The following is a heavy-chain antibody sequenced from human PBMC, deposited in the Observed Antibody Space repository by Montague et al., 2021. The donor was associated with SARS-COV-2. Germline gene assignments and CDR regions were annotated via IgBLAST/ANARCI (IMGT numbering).Heavy chain of an antibody. Sequence: SETLSLTCALSGGSFTGYYWSWIRQPPGGRPEWIGEVSDTGKNNYNKSLMSRVTISLVTSRTQVSLKLNSVTAAETAVYYCARGAGGIVRLRPKGDAFDLWGQGTMVTVSS. CDR2: VSDTGKN. J-gene: IGHJ3*01. CDR1: GGSFTGYY. D-gene: IGHD5-12*01. CDR3: ARGAGGIVRLRPKGDAFDL. V-gene: IGHV4-34*01.